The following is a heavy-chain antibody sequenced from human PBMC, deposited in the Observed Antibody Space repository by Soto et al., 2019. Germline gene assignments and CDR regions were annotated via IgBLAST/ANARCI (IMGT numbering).Heavy chain of an antibody. J-gene: IGHJ6*02. CDR1: GFTFSSYG. Sequence: GGSLRLSCAASGFTFSSYGMHWVRQAPGKGLEWVAVIWYDGSNKYYADSVKGRFTISRDNSKNTLYLQMNSLRAEDTAVYYCARDNSRDYDFWSGPPYGMDVWGQGTTVTVSS. D-gene: IGHD3-3*01. CDR3: ARDNSRDYDFWSGPPYGMDV. CDR2: IWYDGSNK. V-gene: IGHV3-33*01.